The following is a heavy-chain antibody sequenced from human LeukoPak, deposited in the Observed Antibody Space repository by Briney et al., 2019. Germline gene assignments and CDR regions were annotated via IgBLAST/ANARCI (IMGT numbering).Heavy chain of an antibody. V-gene: IGHV3-48*03. CDR1: GFTFSNYA. Sequence: GGSLRLSCAASGFTFSNYAMSWGRQAPGKGLEWVSYISSSGSTIYYADSVKGRFTISRDNAKNSLYLQMNSLRAEDTAVYYCARDSRFGELWFDYWGQGTLVTVSS. CDR2: ISSSGSTI. CDR3: ARDSRFGELWFDY. D-gene: IGHD3-10*01. J-gene: IGHJ4*02.